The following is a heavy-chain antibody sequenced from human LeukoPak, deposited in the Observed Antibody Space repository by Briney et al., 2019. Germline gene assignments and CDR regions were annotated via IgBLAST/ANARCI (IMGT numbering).Heavy chain of an antibody. CDR2: VYYSGNT. CDR3: ARDGPENYFEGSGAFDY. CDR1: GGSLTGLY. V-gene: IGHV4-59*11. D-gene: IGHD3-22*01. J-gene: IGHJ4*02. Sequence: SETLSLTCTVSGGSLTGLYWSWIRQPPGKGLEWIGHVYYSGNTRYNPSFKSRVTMSVDRSRNHFSLNVISVTAADTAIYYCARDGPENYFEGSGAFDYWGQGTLVTVSS.